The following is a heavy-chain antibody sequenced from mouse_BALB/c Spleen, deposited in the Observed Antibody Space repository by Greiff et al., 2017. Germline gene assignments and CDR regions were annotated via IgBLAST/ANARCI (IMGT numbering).Heavy chain of an antibody. CDR3: ARGEIYYAPFDV. Sequence: EVNLVESGGGLVKPGGSLKLSCAASGFAFSSYDMSWVRQTPEKRLEWVAYISSGGGSTYYPDTVKGRFTISRDNAKNTLYLQMSSLKSEDTAMYYCARGEIYYAPFDVWGAGTTVTVSS. V-gene: IGHV5-12-1*01. D-gene: IGHD2-1*01. CDR1: GFAFSSYD. J-gene: IGHJ1*01. CDR2: ISSGGGST.